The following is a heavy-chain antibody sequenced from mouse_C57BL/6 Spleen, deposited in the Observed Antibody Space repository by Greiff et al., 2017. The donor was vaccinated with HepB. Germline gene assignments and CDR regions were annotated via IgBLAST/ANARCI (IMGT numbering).Heavy chain of an antibody. J-gene: IGHJ4*01. Sequence: EVHLVESGGGLVQPGGSLKLSCAASGFTFSDYYMYWVRQTPEKRLEWVAYISNGGGSTYYPDTVKGRFTISRDNAKNTLYLQMSRLKSEDTAMYYCARRGDGYYYAMDYWGQGTSVTVSS. D-gene: IGHD2-3*01. V-gene: IGHV5-12*01. CDR2: ISNGGGST. CDR3: ARRGDGYYYAMDY. CDR1: GFTFSDYY.